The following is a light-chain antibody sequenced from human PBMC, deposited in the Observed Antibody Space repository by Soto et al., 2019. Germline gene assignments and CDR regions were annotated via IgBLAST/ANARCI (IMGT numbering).Light chain of an antibody. CDR2: AAS. CDR3: QQLNIHPRT. J-gene: IGKJ2*01. CDR1: QGISSY. Sequence: DIQLTQSPSFLSASVGDRVTITCRASQGISSYLAWYQQKPGKAPKLLIYAASTLQSGVPSRFGGSGSGTEFTPTISTLQPEDFETYYCQQLNIHPRTLGQGTKLKI. V-gene: IGKV1-9*01.